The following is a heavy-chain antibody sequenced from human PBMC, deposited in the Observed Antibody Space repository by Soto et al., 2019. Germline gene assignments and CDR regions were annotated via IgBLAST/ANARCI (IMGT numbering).Heavy chain of an antibody. CDR2: ISYDGSNK. V-gene: IGHV3-30-3*01. J-gene: IGHJ4*02. Sequence: QPGGSLRLSCAASGFTFSSYAMHWVRQAPGKGLEWVAVISYDGSNKYYADSVKGRFTISRDNSKNTLYLQMNSLRAEDTAVYYCARDSSPEGYCSGGSCYSTVFDYWGQGTLVTVSS. D-gene: IGHD2-15*01. CDR3: ARDSSPEGYCSGGSCYSTVFDY. CDR1: GFTFSSYA.